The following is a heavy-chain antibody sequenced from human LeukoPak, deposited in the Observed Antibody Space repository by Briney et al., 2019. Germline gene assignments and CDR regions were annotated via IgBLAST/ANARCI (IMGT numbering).Heavy chain of an antibody. CDR3: ARGSARNPIDYGGNFDY. J-gene: IGHJ4*02. Sequence: GGSLRLSCAASGFTFSSYSMNWVRQAPGKGLEWASYISSSSSTIYYADSVKGRFTISRDNAKNSLYLQMNSLRAEDTAVYYCARGSARNPIDYGGNFDYWGQGTLVTVSS. V-gene: IGHV3-48*04. D-gene: IGHD4-23*01. CDR2: ISSSSSTI. CDR1: GFTFSSYS.